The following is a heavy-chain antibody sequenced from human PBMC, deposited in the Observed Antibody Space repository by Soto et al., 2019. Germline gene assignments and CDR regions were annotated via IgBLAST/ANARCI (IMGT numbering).Heavy chain of an antibody. V-gene: IGHV3-23*01. Sequence: GGSLRLSCAASGFIFTSCAMAWVRQAPGKGLEWVSGISDSGRGTIYADSVMGRFTISRDNSKNTVYLQMNSLRIEDTAVYHCARVHSGWRVYDHWGQGTLVTVSS. CDR1: GFIFTSCA. CDR2: ISDSGRGT. D-gene: IGHD6-19*01. CDR3: ARVHSGWRVYDH. J-gene: IGHJ4*02.